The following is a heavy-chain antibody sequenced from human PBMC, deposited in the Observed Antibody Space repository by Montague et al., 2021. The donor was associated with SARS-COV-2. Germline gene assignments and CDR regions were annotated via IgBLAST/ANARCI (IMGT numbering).Heavy chain of an antibody. V-gene: IGHV3-30-3*01. CDR1: GFPFSSYA. CDR2: ISYDGSNK. D-gene: IGHD2/OR15-2a*01. J-gene: IGHJ6*02. Sequence: SLRLSCAASGFPFSSYAMHLFRQAPGKGLEWVAVISYDGSNKYYSDSVKGRFTISRDNSKNTLYLQMNSLRAEDTAVYYCARVLGGYYGMDVWGQGTTVTVSS. CDR3: ARVLGGYYGMDV.